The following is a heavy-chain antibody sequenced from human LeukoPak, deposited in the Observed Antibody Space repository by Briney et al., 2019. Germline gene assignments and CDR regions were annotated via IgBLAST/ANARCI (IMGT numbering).Heavy chain of an antibody. Sequence: ASVKVSCKASGYTFTDYYMHWVRQAPGQGLEWMGWINPNSGGTNSAQKFQGRVTMTSDTSITTAYMELSRLRSDDTALFYCAGASYDSSDFEYFQHWGQGTLVTVSS. V-gene: IGHV1-2*02. CDR2: INPNSGGT. J-gene: IGHJ1*01. D-gene: IGHD3-22*01. CDR1: GYTFTDYY. CDR3: AGASYDSSDFEYFQH.